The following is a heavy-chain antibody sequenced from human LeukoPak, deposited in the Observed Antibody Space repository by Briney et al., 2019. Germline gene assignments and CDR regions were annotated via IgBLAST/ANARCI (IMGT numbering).Heavy chain of an antibody. CDR2: ISGSGGST. Sequence: GGSLRLSCAASGFTFSSYAMSWVRQAPGKGLEWVSAISGSGGSTYYADFVKGRFTISRDNSKNTLYLQMNSLRAEDTAVYYCAKEGHIMAAVAGQDDYWGQGTLVTVSS. D-gene: IGHD6-19*01. CDR1: GFTFSSYA. J-gene: IGHJ4*02. CDR3: AKEGHIMAAVAGQDDY. V-gene: IGHV3-23*01.